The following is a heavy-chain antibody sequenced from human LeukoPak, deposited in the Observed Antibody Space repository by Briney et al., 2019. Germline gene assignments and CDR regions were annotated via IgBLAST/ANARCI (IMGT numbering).Heavy chain of an antibody. D-gene: IGHD2-15*01. V-gene: IGHV4-39*07. CDR2: IHYSGST. J-gene: IGHJ6*03. CDR3: ARVRCSGGSCPYYYYYYYMDV. Sequence: SETLSLTCTVSGGSISSSSYYWAWIRQPPGKGLEWIGSIHYSGSTYYNPSLQSRVTISIDASKNQFSLKLRFVTAADTAVYYCARVRCSGGSCPYYYYYYYMDVWGKGTTVTVSS. CDR1: GGSISSSSYY.